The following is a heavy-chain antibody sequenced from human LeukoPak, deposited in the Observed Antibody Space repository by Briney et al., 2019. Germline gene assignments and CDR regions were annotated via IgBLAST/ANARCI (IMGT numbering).Heavy chain of an antibody. J-gene: IGHJ4*02. Sequence: GGSLRLSCAASGFTFSHYGMHWVRQAPGKGLEWVAVICSDGTNQYYADSVKGRFTISRDDSQNTVYLEMNSLSPDDTVMYYGARGDQRGFHYRNSLRYWGQGTLVTVSS. CDR3: ARGDQRGFHYRNSLRY. V-gene: IGHV3-33*01. CDR1: GFTFSHYG. D-gene: IGHD4-11*01. CDR2: ICSDGTNQ.